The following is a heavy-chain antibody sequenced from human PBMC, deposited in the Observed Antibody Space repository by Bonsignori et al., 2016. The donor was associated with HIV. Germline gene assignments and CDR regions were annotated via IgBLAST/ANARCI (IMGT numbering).Heavy chain of an antibody. CDR3: ARVESEGGFDV. CDR1: GYTFAANY. J-gene: IGHJ3*01. V-gene: IGHV1-2*02. D-gene: IGHD2-15*01. Sequence: QVQLVQSGAEVKNPGASVKVSCKTSGYTFAANYIQWVRQPPGQGLEWLGWISPNSDDTNYAHKFQGRVTMTRDASINTAYMELRNLKSDDTAIYFCARVESEGGFDVWGQG. CDR2: ISPNSDDT.